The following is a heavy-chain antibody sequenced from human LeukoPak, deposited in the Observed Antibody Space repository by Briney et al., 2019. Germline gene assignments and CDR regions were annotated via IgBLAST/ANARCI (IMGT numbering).Heavy chain of an antibody. Sequence: SETLSLTCTVSGGSISSYYWSWIRQPTGKGLEWIGYIYYSGSTNYNPSLKSRVTMSVDTSKNQFSLKLSSVTAADTAVYYCARDVYYDFWSGYYAEGNWFDPWGQGTLVTVSS. V-gene: IGHV4-59*12. CDR2: IYYSGST. CDR3: ARDVYYDFWSGYYAEGNWFDP. CDR1: GGSISSYY. J-gene: IGHJ5*02. D-gene: IGHD3-3*01.